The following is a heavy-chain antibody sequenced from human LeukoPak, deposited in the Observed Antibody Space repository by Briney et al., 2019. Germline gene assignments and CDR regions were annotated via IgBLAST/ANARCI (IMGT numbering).Heavy chain of an antibody. CDR3: AKTRSWPWYFDY. V-gene: IGHV3-23*01. D-gene: IGHD6-13*01. Sequence: AGPLRFSCAASGFTFSSYARSWVRQAPGKGLEGVSGISGSGGSNHYADSVKGRFTISRDNSKNTLYLQMNSLRGEDTAVFYCAKTRSWPWYFDYWGQGTLVTVSS. CDR2: ISGSGGSN. J-gene: IGHJ4*02. CDR1: GFTFSSYA.